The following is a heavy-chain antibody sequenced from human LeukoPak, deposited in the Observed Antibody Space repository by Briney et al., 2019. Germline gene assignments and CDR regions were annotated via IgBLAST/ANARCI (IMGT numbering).Heavy chain of an antibody. CDR3: ASLWGSRNSLDF. CDR1: GGSVRSNN. V-gene: IGHV4-59*02. CDR2: IYNNGNT. Sequence: PSETLSLTCTVSGGSVRSNNWSWIRQPPGKGLEWIGYIYNNGNTNHNPSVKGRVTFSVDTSRNQLSLSLSSVTAADTAVYYCASLWGSRNSLDFWGQGTLVTVSS. D-gene: IGHD3-16*01. J-gene: IGHJ4*02.